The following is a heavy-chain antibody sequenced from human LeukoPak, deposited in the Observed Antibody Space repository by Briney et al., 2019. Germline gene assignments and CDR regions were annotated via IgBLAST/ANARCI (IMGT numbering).Heavy chain of an antibody. D-gene: IGHD6-19*01. V-gene: IGHV3-9*01. Sequence: GGSLRLSCAASGFTFDDYAMHWVRQAPGEGLEWVSGISWNSGGIAYADSVKGRFTISRVNAKNSLYLQMNSLRAEDTALYYCAKSAGAVARTYTTRFDYWGQGTLVTVSS. CDR1: GFTFDDYA. J-gene: IGHJ4*02. CDR2: ISWNSGGI. CDR3: AKSAGAVARTYTTRFDY.